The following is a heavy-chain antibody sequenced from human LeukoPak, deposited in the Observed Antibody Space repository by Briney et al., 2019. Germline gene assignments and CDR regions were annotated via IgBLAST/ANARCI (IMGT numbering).Heavy chain of an antibody. Sequence: PGGSLRLSCAASGFTFSNNGMHWVRQPPGKGLEWMALIWYDTNNKYYADSVKGRFTISGDNFKLYLQMNSLRDEDTAVYYCAKARGDCYNDAFDMWGQGTMVTVSS. V-gene: IGHV3-30*02. CDR2: IWYDTNNK. CDR3: AKARGDCYNDAFDM. J-gene: IGHJ3*02. CDR1: GFTFSNNG. D-gene: IGHD5-24*01.